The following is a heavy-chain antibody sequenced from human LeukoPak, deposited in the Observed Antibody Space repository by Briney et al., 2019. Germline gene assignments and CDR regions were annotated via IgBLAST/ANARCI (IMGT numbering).Heavy chain of an antibody. J-gene: IGHJ3*01. CDR1: GFTFSSYS. D-gene: IGHD1-26*01. V-gene: IGHV3-48*01. CDR2: ISSSGSTI. Sequence: GGSLRLSCAASGFTFSSYSMNWARQAPGKGLEWVSYISSSGSTIYYADSVKGRFTISRDNSKNTLYLQMNSLRAEDTAVYYCARGGSYLSAFDVWGQGTMVTVSS. CDR3: ARGGSYLSAFDV.